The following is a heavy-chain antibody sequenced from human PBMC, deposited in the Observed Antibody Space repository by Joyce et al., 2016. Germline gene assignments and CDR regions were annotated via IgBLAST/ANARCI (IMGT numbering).Heavy chain of an antibody. J-gene: IGHJ5*02. D-gene: IGHD3-3*01. CDR2: IICVGSDI. V-gene: IGHV3-11*01. CDR1: GFTFSDSY. CDR3: ARVGGGTWSVNP. Sequence: QVQLVESGGGLVKPGGSLRLSCTASGFTFSDSYMTWIRQAPGGGLEWLAHIICVGSDIYYADSVKGRFTISRDNANSTVYLHMKSLRAEDAALYYCARVGGGTWSVNPWGQGTLVTVSS.